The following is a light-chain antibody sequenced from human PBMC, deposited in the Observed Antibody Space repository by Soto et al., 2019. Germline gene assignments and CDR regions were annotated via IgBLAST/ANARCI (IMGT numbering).Light chain of an antibody. J-gene: IGKJ4*01. CDR3: HQYDNLPLT. CDR2: DAS. V-gene: IGKV1-33*01. CDR1: QDISNY. Sequence: DIQMTQSPSSLSASVGARVTITCKASQDISNYLNWYQQKPGKAPQLLIYDASTLETGVPSRFSGSGSGTDFTFTISSLQPEDIATYYCHQYDNLPLTFGGGTKVEIK.